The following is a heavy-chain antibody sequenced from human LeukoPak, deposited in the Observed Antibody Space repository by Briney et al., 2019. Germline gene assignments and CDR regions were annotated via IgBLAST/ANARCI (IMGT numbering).Heavy chain of an antibody. V-gene: IGHV3-23*01. J-gene: IGHJ4*02. CDR1: GFTFSSYA. CDR2: ISGSGGST. CDR3: AKYYGSGSYIMVYYFDY. Sequence: GGSLRLSCAASGFTFSSYAMSWVRQAPGKGLEWVSAISGSGGSTYYADSVKGRFTISRDNSKNTLYLQMNSLRAEDTAVYYCAKYYGSGSYIMVYYFDYWAREPWSPSPQ. D-gene: IGHD3-10*01.